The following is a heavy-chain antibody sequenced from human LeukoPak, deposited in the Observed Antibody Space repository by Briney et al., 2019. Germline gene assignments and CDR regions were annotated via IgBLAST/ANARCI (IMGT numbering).Heavy chain of an antibody. D-gene: IGHD4-23*01. V-gene: IGHV3-66*01. CDR3: ARGSPPTQSGRRWSSHNYYYYYMDV. J-gene: IGHJ6*03. Sequence: PGGSLRLSCAASGFTVSSNYMSWVRQAPGKGLEWVSVIYSGGGTYYADSVKGRFTISRDNSKNTLYLQMNSLRAEDTAVYYCARGSPPTQSGRRWSSHNYYYYYMDVWGKGTTVTVSS. CDR1: GFTVSSNY. CDR2: IYSGGGT.